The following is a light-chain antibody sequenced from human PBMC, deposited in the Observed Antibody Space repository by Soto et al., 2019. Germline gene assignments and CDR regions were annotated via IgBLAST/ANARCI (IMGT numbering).Light chain of an antibody. Sequence: DIQMTQSPSSLSASVGDRVTITCQASQDISNYLNWYQQKPGKAPKLLIYDASNLETGVPSRFSGSGSGTDFTFTISSLQPEDFATYFCQQSYNTPYTFGQGNKLEIK. CDR3: QQSYNTPYT. J-gene: IGKJ2*01. CDR2: DAS. CDR1: QDISNY. V-gene: IGKV1-33*01.